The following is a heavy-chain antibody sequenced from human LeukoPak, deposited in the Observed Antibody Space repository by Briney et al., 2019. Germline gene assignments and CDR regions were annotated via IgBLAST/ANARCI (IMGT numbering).Heavy chain of an antibody. J-gene: IGHJ4*02. V-gene: IGHV4-39*01. CDR2: IYYSGST. Sequence: SETLSLTSTVSGGSISSSSYYWGWIRQPPGKGLEWIGSIYYSGSTYYNPSLKSRVTISVDTSKNQFSLKLSSVTAADTAVYYCARQVRAPGFFDYWGQGTLVTVSS. CDR1: GGSISSSSYY. CDR3: ARQVRAPGFFDY. D-gene: IGHD4/OR15-4a*01.